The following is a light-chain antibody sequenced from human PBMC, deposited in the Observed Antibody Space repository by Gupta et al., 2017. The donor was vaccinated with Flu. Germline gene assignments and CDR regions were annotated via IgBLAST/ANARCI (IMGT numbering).Light chain of an antibody. CDR2: QDS. Sequence: SSALTQPPSVSVSPGQTASITCSGDKLGDKYACWYQQKPGQSPVLVIYQDSKRPSGNPERFSGSNSGNTATLTISGTQAMDEADYYCQAWDSSTAWVFGGGTKLTVL. CDR1: KLGDKY. V-gene: IGLV3-1*01. CDR3: QAWDSSTAWV. J-gene: IGLJ3*02.